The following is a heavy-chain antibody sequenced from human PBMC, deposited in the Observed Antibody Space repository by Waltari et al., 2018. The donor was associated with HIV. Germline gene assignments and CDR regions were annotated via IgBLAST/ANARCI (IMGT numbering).Heavy chain of an antibody. V-gene: IGHV3-23*01. CDR1: GFTFNNYA. Sequence: EVQLLESGGDLVQPGGSLRLSCVASGFTFNNYAMSWVRQAPGRGLECVSCIIVSGIRTHYADSVECRFTISRDNSKNTLNLQVNSLRAEDTAVDYCAKGGASFGFDPWGQGTLVTVSS. J-gene: IGHJ5*02. CDR3: AKGGASFGFDP. CDR2: IIVSGIRT. D-gene: IGHD1-26*01.